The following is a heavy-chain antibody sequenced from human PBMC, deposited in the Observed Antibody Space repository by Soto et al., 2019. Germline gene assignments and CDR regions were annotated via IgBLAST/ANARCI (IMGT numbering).Heavy chain of an antibody. CDR1: GGSISSGGYY. D-gene: IGHD2-21*02. J-gene: IGHJ5*02. CDR2: IYYSGST. V-gene: IGHV4-31*03. Sequence: QVQLQESGPGLVKPSQTLSLTCTVSGGSISSGGYYWSWIRQHPGKGLEWIGYIYYSGSTYYNPSLKRRVTXXVXTXXNQFSLKLSSVTAADTAVYYCAKLDPSEGDFWFDPWGQGTLVTVSS. CDR3: AKLDPSEGDFWFDP.